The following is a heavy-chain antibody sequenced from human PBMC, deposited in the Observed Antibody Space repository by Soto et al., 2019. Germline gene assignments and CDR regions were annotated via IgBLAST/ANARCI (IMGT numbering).Heavy chain of an antibody. CDR3: ARYYSQGLVPYAFDI. D-gene: IGHD6-19*01. Sequence: SVKVSCKASGGTFSSYAISWVRQAPGQGLEWMGGIIPIFGTANYAQKFQGRVTITADESTSTAYMELSSLRSEDTAVYYCARYYSQGLVPYAFDIWGQGTMVTVSS. J-gene: IGHJ3*02. V-gene: IGHV1-69*13. CDR1: GGTFSSYA. CDR2: IIPIFGTA.